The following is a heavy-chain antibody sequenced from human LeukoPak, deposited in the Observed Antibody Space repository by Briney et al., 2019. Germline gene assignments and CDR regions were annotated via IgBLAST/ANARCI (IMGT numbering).Heavy chain of an antibody. CDR3: AVQITMIVVVPYFDY. CDR1: GLTFSDYY. V-gene: IGHV3-11*04. Sequence: GGSLRLSCAASGLTFSDYYMTWIRQAPGKGLEWVAYISSSGSTIYSADSVKGRFTVSRDNAKNSLFLHMNSLRAEDTAIYYCAVQITMIVVVPYFDYWGQGTLVTVSS. D-gene: IGHD3-22*01. J-gene: IGHJ4*02. CDR2: ISSSGSTI.